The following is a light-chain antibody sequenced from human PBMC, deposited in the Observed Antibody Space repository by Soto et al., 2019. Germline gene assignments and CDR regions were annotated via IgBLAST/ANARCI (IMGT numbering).Light chain of an antibody. Sequence: EIHMTQSPSSLSASVLERFTLAGRAGQNISNYLNWYQQRPGKAPKLLIYAASSLESGVPSRFSGSGSGTDFTLTVNSLQPEDFATYYCQQSYSTLTFGQGTKVDIK. CDR3: QQSYSTLT. V-gene: IGKV1-39*01. CDR2: AAS. CDR1: QNISNY. J-gene: IGKJ2*01.